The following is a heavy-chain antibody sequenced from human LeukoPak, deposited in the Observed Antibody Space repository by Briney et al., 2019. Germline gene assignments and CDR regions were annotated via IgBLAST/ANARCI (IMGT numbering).Heavy chain of an antibody. D-gene: IGHD2-2*01. J-gene: IGHJ4*02. Sequence: GGSLRLSCAASGFTFSSYSMNWVRQAPGKGLEWVSSISSSSSYIYYADSVKGRFTISRDNSKNTLYLQMNSLRAEDTAVYYCAKDRPCSSTSCYDLDYWGQGTLVTVSS. V-gene: IGHV3-21*04. CDR3: AKDRPCSSTSCYDLDY. CDR2: ISSSSSYI. CDR1: GFTFSSYS.